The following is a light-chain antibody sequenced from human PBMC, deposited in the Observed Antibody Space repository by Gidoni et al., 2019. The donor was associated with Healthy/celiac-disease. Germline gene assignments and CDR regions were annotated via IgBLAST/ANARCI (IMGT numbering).Light chain of an antibody. Sequence: DIQMTQSPSSLSASVGDRVTITCRASKSISSYLNWYQQKPGKAPKLLIYAASSVQSGVPSRFSGSGSGTDFTLTISSLQPEDFATYYCQQSYSTPPYTFGQGTKLEIK. CDR2: AAS. CDR1: KSISSY. J-gene: IGKJ2*01. CDR3: QQSYSTPPYT. V-gene: IGKV1-39*01.